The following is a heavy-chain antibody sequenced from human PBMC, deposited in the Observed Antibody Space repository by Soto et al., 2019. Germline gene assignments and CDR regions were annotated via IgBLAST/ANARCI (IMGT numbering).Heavy chain of an antibody. J-gene: IGHJ4*02. Sequence: ASVKVSCKASGYTFTSYGISWVRQAPGQGLEWMGWISVYNGNTNYAQKFQGRVTMTTDTSTSTGYMELRSLRSDDTAVYYCARLGSGTDLDYWGQGTRVTVAS. CDR3: ARLGSGTDLDY. CDR2: ISVYNGNT. D-gene: IGHD6-19*01. V-gene: IGHV1-18*01. CDR1: GYTFTSYG.